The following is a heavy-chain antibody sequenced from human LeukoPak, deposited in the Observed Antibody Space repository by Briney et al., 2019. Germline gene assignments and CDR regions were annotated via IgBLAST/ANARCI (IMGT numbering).Heavy chain of an antibody. Sequence: GVSLRLSCAASGFTFSSYGMHWVRQAPGKGLEWVAFIRYDGSNKYYADSVKGRFTISRDNSKNTLYLQMNSLRAEDTAVYYCAKDGGYCSSTSCYPNSEYFDHWGQGTLVTVSS. D-gene: IGHD2-2*03. CDR2: IRYDGSNK. V-gene: IGHV3-30*02. CDR3: AKDGGYCSSTSCYPNSEYFDH. J-gene: IGHJ4*02. CDR1: GFTFSSYG.